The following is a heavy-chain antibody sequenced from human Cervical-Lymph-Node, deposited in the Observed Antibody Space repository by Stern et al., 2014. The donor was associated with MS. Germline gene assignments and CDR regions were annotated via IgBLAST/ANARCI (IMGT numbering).Heavy chain of an antibody. Sequence: QVQLQESGPGLVKPSQTLSLTCTVSGGSISSGDYYLSWIRQPPVKGLAWIGYIYYSGSTYYNPSLKSRVTISVDTSKNQFSLKLSSVTAADTAVYYCARGGSPNWFDPWGQGTLVTVSS. CDR3: ARGGSPNWFDP. CDR1: GGSISSGDYY. CDR2: IYYSGST. V-gene: IGHV4-30-4*01. J-gene: IGHJ5*02. D-gene: IGHD6-13*01.